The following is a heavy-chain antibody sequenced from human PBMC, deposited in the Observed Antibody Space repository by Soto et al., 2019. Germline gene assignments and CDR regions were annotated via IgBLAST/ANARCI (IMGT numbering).Heavy chain of an antibody. V-gene: IGHV3-30*18. CDR1: GFTFSSYG. Sequence: GGSLRLSCAASGFTFSSYGMHWVRQAPGKGLEWVAVISYDGSNKYYADSVKGRFTISRDNSKNTLYLQMNSLRAEDTAVYYCAKPNVDYGVAFDIWGQGTMVTVSS. D-gene: IGHD4-17*01. CDR2: ISYDGSNK. CDR3: AKPNVDYGVAFDI. J-gene: IGHJ3*02.